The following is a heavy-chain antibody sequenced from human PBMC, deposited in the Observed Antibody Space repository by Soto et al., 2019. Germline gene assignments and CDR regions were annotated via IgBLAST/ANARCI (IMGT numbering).Heavy chain of an antibody. D-gene: IGHD2-2*01. CDR3: ARGHPGAIARRLFAS. Sequence: GGSLRLSCAASGFIFSSYWMHWVRQAPGKGLVWVSRINGDGSSTTYADSVKGRFTISRDNAKNTLYLQMNSLRAEDTAVYYCARGHPGAIARRLFASWGQGTPVTVSS. CDR2: INGDGSST. V-gene: IGHV3-74*01. J-gene: IGHJ4*02. CDR1: GFIFSSYW.